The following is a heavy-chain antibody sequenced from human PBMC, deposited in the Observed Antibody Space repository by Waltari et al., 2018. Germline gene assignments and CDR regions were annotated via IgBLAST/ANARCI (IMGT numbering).Heavy chain of an antibody. J-gene: IGHJ3*02. CDR2: ISSSSSYI. D-gene: IGHD3-10*01. V-gene: IGHV3-21*01. CDR3: ARGPIAAILLAVGYRDAFDI. Sequence: QAPGKGLEWVSSISSSSSYIYYADSVKGRFTISRDNAKNSLYLQMNSLRAEDTAVYYCARGPIAAILLAVGYRDAFDIWGQGTMVTVSS.